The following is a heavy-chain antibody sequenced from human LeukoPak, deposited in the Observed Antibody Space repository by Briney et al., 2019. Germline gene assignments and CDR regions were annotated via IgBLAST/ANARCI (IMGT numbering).Heavy chain of an antibody. CDR1: GFTFSSYS. J-gene: IGHJ4*02. CDR3: ARDLVTMVRGLLY. Sequence: GGSLSLSCAASGFTFSSYSLNWVRQAPGKGLGGVSSISSSSSYIYYADSVKGRFTISRDNAKNSLYLQMNSLRAEDTAVYYCARDLVTMVRGLLYWGQGTLVTVSS. D-gene: IGHD3-10*01. CDR2: ISSSSSYI. V-gene: IGHV3-21*01.